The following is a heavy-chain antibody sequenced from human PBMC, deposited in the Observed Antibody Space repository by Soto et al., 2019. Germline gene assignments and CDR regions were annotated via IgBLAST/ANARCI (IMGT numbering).Heavy chain of an antibody. CDR1: GFTVSSNY. Sequence: EVQLVESGGGLVQPGGSLRLSCAASGFTVSSNYMSWVRQAPGKGLEWVSVVYIGGNTYYAESVEDRFTITRDNFQNRLYLQMSSRRAEDAAVYCGGGSGGRGFDYWGQGTLVTVSS. CDR3: GGSGGRGFDY. V-gene: IGHV3-66*01. CDR2: VYIGGNT. D-gene: IGHD3-16*01. J-gene: IGHJ4*02.